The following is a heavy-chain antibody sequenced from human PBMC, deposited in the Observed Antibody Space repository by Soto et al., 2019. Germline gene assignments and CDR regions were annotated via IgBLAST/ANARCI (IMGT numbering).Heavy chain of an antibody. D-gene: IGHD1-26*01. Sequence: QITLKESGPTLVKPTQTLTLTCTFSGFSLSTSGVGVGWIRQPPGKALEWLALIYWDDDKRYSPSLKSRLTLTKGTSKRHVVLTMTNMDPVDTAKYSCAHGRYFQHWGQGTLVTVSS. J-gene: IGHJ1*01. CDR3: AHGRYFQH. V-gene: IGHV2-5*02. CDR2: IYWDDDK. CDR1: GFSLSTSGVG.